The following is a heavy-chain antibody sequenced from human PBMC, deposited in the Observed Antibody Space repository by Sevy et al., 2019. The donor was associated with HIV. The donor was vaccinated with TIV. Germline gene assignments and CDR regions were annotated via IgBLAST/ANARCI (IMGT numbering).Heavy chain of an antibody. Sequence: GGSLRLSCAASGFTFSSYGMHWVSQAPGKGLEWVAVISYDGSNKYYADSVKGRFTISRDNSKNTLYLQMNSLRAEDTAVYYCAKKLEPGNYFDYWGQGTLVTVSS. J-gene: IGHJ4*02. D-gene: IGHD1-1*01. V-gene: IGHV3-30*18. CDR3: AKKLEPGNYFDY. CDR2: ISYDGSNK. CDR1: GFTFSSYG.